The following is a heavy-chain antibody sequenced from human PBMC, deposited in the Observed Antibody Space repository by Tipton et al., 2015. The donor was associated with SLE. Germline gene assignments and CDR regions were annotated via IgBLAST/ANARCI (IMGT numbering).Heavy chain of an antibody. CDR1: GYTFTSYG. D-gene: IGHD1-26*01. Sequence: QLVQSGAEVKKPGASVKVSCKASGYTFTSYGISWVRQAPGQGLEWMGWISAYNGNTNYAQKLQGRVTMTTDTSTSTAYMELRSLRSDDTAVYYCARDSPVYSGSYYYYCGMDVWGQGTTVTVSS. J-gene: IGHJ6*02. CDR2: ISAYNGNT. V-gene: IGHV1-18*01. CDR3: ARDSPVYSGSYYYYCGMDV.